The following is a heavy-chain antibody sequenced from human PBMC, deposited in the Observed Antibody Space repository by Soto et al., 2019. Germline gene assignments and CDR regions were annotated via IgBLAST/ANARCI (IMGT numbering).Heavy chain of an antibody. CDR2: IYPGDSDT. CDR1: GYSFTSYW. D-gene: IGHD3-10*01. J-gene: IGHJ6*02. CDR3: ARHGTYYYGSASSLLTYGMDV. V-gene: IGHV5-51*01. Sequence: PGESLKISCKGSGYSFTSYWIGWVRQMPGKGLEWMGIIYPGDSDTRYSPSFQGQVTISADKSISTAYLQWSSLKASDTAMYYCARHGTYYYGSASSLLTYGMDVWGQGTTVTVSS.